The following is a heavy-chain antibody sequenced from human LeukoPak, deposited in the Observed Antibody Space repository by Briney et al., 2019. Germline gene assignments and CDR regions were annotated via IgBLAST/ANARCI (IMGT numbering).Heavy chain of an antibody. V-gene: IGHV3-23*01. CDR2: ISDRGGRT. D-gene: IGHD3-22*01. Sequence: GGSLRLSCAVSGITLSNYVMSWVRQAPGKGLEWVAGISDRGGRTNYADSVRGRFTISRDNPRNTLYLQMNSLSAEDTAVYFCAKRGVVIRVILVGFHKEAYYFDSWGQGALVTVSS. CDR3: AKRGVVIRVILVGFHKEAYYFDS. CDR1: GITLSNYV. J-gene: IGHJ4*02.